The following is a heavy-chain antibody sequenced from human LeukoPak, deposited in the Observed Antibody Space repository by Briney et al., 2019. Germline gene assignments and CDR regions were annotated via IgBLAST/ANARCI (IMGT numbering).Heavy chain of an antibody. CDR1: GYIYTDYG. J-gene: IGHJ6*03. D-gene: IGHD6-13*01. CDR3: VRGGEYSSSPYYYYMDV. CDR2: ISTYNGNT. V-gene: IGHV1-18*01. Sequence: ASVKVSRKASGYIYTDYGMTWVRQAPGQGPEWMGWISTYNGNTNYAQKLQGRVTLTTDTSTSTAYMEMKSLKSDDTAVYYCVRGGEYSSSPYYYYMDVWGKGTTVTVSS.